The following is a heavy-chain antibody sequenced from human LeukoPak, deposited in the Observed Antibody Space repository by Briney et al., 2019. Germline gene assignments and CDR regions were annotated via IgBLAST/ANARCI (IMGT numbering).Heavy chain of an antibody. D-gene: IGHD5-18*01. CDR2: ISYDGSSK. CDR3: ARARSSYGYGDAFDI. J-gene: IGHJ3*02. Sequence: GGSLRLSCAAPGFTFSTYAMHWVRQAPGKGLEWVAVISYDGSSKYYADSVKGRFTISRDNSKNTLYLQMNSLRAEDTAVYYCARARSSYGYGDAFDIWGQGTMVTVSS. V-gene: IGHV3-30*04. CDR1: GFTFSTYA.